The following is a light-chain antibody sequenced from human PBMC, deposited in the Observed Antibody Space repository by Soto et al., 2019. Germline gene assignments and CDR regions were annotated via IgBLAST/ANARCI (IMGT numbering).Light chain of an antibody. V-gene: IGKV3-11*01. Sequence: TVLTQSPATLSLSPGERATLSCKASQSIGNCLAWFQQKPGQAPRLLIDDAFNRATGIPARFTGSGSGSDFTLTISSLEPEDFGVYYCRQRYNWPLTFGGGTKVEIK. CDR3: RQRYNWPLT. CDR2: DAF. CDR1: QSIGNC. J-gene: IGKJ4*01.